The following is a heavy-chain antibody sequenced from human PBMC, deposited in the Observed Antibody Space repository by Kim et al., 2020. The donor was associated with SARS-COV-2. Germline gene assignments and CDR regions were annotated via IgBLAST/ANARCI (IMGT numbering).Heavy chain of an antibody. J-gene: IGHJ4*02. Sequence: YYEDYVKGRFTMSRDNSKNTLYLQMTSMRAEDTAVYYCANHLKELRYFDYWGQGTLVTVSS. D-gene: IGHD1-26*01. CDR3: ANHLKELRYFDY. V-gene: IGHV3-23*01.